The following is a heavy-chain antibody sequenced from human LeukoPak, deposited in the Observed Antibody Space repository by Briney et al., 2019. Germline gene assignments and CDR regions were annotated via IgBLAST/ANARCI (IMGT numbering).Heavy chain of an antibody. CDR3: AKDRYSSSPPYGDY. CDR1: GSTFSSYG. CDR2: ISGSGGST. V-gene: IGHV3-23*01. D-gene: IGHD6-13*01. Sequence: GGSLRLSCAASGSTFSSYGMSWVRQAPGKGLEWVSAISGSGGSTYYADSVKGRFTISRDNSKNTLYLQMNSLRAEDTAVYYCAKDRYSSSPPYGDYWGQGTLVTVSS. J-gene: IGHJ4*02.